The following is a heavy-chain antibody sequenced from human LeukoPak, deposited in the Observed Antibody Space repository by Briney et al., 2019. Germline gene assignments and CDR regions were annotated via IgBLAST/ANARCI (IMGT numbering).Heavy chain of an antibody. V-gene: IGHV1-2*02. D-gene: IGHD3-9*01. CDR3: ARVSDWLLHYYDY. CDR2: INPNSGGT. Sequence: ASVKVSCKASGYTFTSYYMHWVRQAPGQGLEWMGWINPNSGGTNYAQKFQGRVTMTRDTSISTAYMELSRLRSDDTAVYYCARVSDWLLHYYDYWGQGTLVTVSS. CDR1: GYTFTSYY. J-gene: IGHJ4*02.